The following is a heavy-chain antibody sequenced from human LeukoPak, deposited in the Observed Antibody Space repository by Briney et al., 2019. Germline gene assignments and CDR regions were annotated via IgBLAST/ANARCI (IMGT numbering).Heavy chain of an antibody. CDR1: GGSISSSNYY. V-gene: IGHV4-39*07. J-gene: IGHJ4*02. D-gene: IGHD5-12*01. CDR3: ARSVLGAYGAFDY. CDR2: IYNSGST. Sequence: PSETLSLTCTVSGGSISSSNYYWGWIRQPPGKGLEWIGSIYNSGSTYYNPSLKSRVTMSIDTSKNQFSLKLSSVTAADTAVYYCARSVLGAYGAFDYWGQGALVTVSS.